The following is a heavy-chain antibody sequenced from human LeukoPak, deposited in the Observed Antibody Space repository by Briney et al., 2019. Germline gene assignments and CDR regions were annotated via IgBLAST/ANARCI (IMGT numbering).Heavy chain of an antibody. Sequence: SETLPLTCTVSGGSISSYYWSWIRQPPGKGLEWIGYIYYSGTTNSNPSLKSRVTISIDTSKNQFSLKLSSVTAADTAVYYCARGEYMATIDYWGQGTLVTVSS. V-gene: IGHV4-59*01. CDR2: IYYSGTT. CDR3: ARGEYMATIDY. D-gene: IGHD1-26*01. CDR1: GGSISSYY. J-gene: IGHJ4*02.